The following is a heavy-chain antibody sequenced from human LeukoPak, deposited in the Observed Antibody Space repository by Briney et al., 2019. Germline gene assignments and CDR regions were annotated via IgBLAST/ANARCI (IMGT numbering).Heavy chain of an antibody. CDR2: IYYSGST. CDR1: GGSISSSSYY. V-gene: IGHV4-39*07. Sequence: PSETLSLTCTVSGGSISSSSYYWGWIRQPPGKGLEWIGSIYYSGSTYYNPSFKSRVTISVDTSKNQFSLKLSSVTAADTAVYYCARDRRDWFDPWGQGTLVTVSS. CDR3: ARDRRDWFDP. J-gene: IGHJ5*02.